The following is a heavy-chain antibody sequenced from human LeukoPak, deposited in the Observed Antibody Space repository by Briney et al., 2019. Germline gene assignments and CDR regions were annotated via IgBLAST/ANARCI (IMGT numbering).Heavy chain of an antibody. D-gene: IGHD5-24*01. CDR3: AREKSRDGYNTFDY. Sequence: SETLSLTCTVSGGSISSYYWSWIRQPPGKGLEWIGYIYYGGSTNYNPSPKSRVTISVDTSKNQFSLKLSSVTAADTAVYYCAREKSRDGYNTFDYWGQGTLVTVSS. J-gene: IGHJ4*02. V-gene: IGHV4-59*01. CDR2: IYYGGST. CDR1: GGSISSYY.